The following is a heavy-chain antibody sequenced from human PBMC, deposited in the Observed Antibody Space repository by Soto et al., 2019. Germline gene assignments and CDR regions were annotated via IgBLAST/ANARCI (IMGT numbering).Heavy chain of an antibody. CDR2: MNPNSGNT. CDR3: ARELGIAVAGTRRTLANWFDP. J-gene: IGHJ5*02. Sequence: ASVKVSCKASGYTFTSYDINWVRQATGQGLEWMGWMNPNSGNTGYAQKFQGRVTMTRNTSISTAYMELSSLRSEDTAVYYCARELGIAVAGTRRTLANWFDPWGQGTLVTVSS. CDR1: GYTFTSYD. V-gene: IGHV1-8*01. D-gene: IGHD6-19*01.